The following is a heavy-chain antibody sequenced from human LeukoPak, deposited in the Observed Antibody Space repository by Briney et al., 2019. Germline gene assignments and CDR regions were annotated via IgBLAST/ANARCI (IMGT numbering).Heavy chain of an antibody. CDR3: AKRGVVIRVILVGFHKEAYYFDS. Sequence: GGSLRLSCAASGFTFSSYWMSWVRQAPGKGLEWVANIKQDGSEKYYVDSVKGRFTISRDNAKNSLYLQMNSLRAEDTAVYSCAKRGVVIRVILVGFHKEAYYFDSWGQGALVTVSS. D-gene: IGHD3-22*01. J-gene: IGHJ4*02. V-gene: IGHV3-7*03. CDR2: IKQDGSEK. CDR1: GFTFSSYW.